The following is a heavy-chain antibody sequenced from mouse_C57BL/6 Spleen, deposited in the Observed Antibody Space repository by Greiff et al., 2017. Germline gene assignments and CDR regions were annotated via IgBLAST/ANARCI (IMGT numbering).Heavy chain of an antibody. Sequence: VQLQQSGPGLVKPSQSLSLTCSVTGYSITSGYYWNWIRQFPGNKLEWMGYISYDGSNNYNPSLKNRISITRDTSKNQFFLKLNSVTTEDTATYYCARGGYDGYYFDYWGQGTTLSVSS. D-gene: IGHD2-3*01. CDR3: ARGGYDGYYFDY. J-gene: IGHJ2*01. CDR2: ISYDGSN. CDR1: GYSITSGYY. V-gene: IGHV3-6*01.